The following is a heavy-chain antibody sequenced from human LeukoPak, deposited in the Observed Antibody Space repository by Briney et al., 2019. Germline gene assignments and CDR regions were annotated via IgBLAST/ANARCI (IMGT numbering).Heavy chain of an antibody. V-gene: IGHV4-38-2*02. J-gene: IGHJ2*01. D-gene: IGHD3-22*01. CDR2: IYHSGST. CDR3: ASYYYDSSGYYPVEFFDL. Sequence: SETLSLTCTVSGYSISSGYYWGWIRQPPGKGLEWIGSIYHSGSTYYNPSLKSRVTISVDTSKNQFSLKLSSVTAADTAVYYCASYYYDSSGYYPVEFFDLWGRGTLVTVSS. CDR1: GYSISSGYY.